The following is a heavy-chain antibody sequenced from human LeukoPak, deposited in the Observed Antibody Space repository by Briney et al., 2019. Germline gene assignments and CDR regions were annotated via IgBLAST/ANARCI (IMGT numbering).Heavy chain of an antibody. J-gene: IGHJ3*02. CDR3: ARDHSADYPHAFDS. V-gene: IGHV3-66*01. CDR2: MDFDGRI. CDR1: GFTVSVNY. Sequence: PGGSLRLSCAVSGFTVSVNYMTWVRQAPGRGLEWVSSMDFDGRISYPDSVKGRFSISRDHSKNTLYLQMNNLRAEDTAVYYCARDHSADYPHAFDSWGQGTVVTVSS. D-gene: IGHD1-26*01.